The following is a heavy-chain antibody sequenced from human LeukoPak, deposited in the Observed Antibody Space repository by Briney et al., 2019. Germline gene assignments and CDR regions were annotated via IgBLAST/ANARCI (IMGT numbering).Heavy chain of an antibody. CDR3: ARDRQAAGTYYFDY. Sequence: GVSLRLSCAASRFTLSSYSMNWVRQAPGKGLEWVSSISSSSSYIYYADSVKGRFTISRDNAKNSLYLQMNSLRAEDTAVYYCARDRQAAGTYYFDYWGQGTLVTVSS. D-gene: IGHD6-13*01. CDR2: ISSSSSYI. J-gene: IGHJ4*02. CDR1: RFTLSSYS. V-gene: IGHV3-21*01.